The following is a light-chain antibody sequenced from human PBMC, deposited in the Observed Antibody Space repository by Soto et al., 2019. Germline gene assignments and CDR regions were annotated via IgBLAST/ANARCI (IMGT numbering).Light chain of an antibody. Sequence: QSALTQSASVSGSPGQSITISCTGTDNDVGGYDFVSWYQQHPGRAPKLLIHQVTIRLSGISSRFSGSKSGNTASLTITGLQPEDEAMYFCCSHSTSSAWVFGGGTQVTVL. CDR2: QVT. V-gene: IGLV2-14*01. CDR1: DNDVGGYDF. J-gene: IGLJ3*02. CDR3: CSHSTSSAWV.